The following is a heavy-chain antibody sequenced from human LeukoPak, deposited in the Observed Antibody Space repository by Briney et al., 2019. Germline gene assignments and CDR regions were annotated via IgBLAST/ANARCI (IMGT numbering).Heavy chain of an antibody. CDR2: INHSGST. J-gene: IGHJ1*01. V-gene: IGHV4-34*01. D-gene: IGHD2-21*02. CDR3: ASTVVVVTAKPHPEYFQH. CDR1: GGSFSGYY. Sequence: SETLSLTCAVYGGSFSGYYWSWIRQPPGKGLEWIGEINHSGSTNYNPSLKSRVTISVDTSKNQFSLKLSSVTAADTAAYYCASTVVVVTAKPHPEYFQHWGQGTLVTVSS.